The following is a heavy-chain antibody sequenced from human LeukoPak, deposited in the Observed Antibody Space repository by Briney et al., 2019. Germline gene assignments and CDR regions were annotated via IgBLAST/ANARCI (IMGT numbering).Heavy chain of an antibody. D-gene: IGHD6-19*01. CDR1: GYSFTSYL. Sequence: GASVKVSCKASGYSFTSYLISWVRQVPGQGLEWMGWISAYNGNTNYAQKLQGRVTMTTDTSTSTAYMELRSLRSDDTAVYYCARGTEYSSGWYTWFDPWGQGTLVTVSS. J-gene: IGHJ5*02. V-gene: IGHV1-18*01. CDR2: ISAYNGNT. CDR3: ARGTEYSSGWYTWFDP.